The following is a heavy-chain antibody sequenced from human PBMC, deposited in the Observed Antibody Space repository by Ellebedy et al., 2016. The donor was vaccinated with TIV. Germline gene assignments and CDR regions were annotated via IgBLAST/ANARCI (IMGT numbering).Heavy chain of an antibody. Sequence: PGGSLRLSCAASGFTFSSQSMNWVRQAPGKGLEWVSSINRSSSSTYYADSVKGRFTISRENAKNSLYLQMNSLRVEDTAVYYCARGYDYGNSPRWGQGTLVTVSS. V-gene: IGHV3-21*01. CDR3: ARGYDYGNSPR. J-gene: IGHJ4*02. D-gene: IGHD4-17*01. CDR1: GFTFSSQS. CDR2: INRSSSST.